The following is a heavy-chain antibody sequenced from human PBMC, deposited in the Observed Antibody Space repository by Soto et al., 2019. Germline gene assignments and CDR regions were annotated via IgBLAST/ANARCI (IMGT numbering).Heavy chain of an antibody. D-gene: IGHD6-13*01. J-gene: IGHJ5*02. CDR3: ARGERQQQRDT. Sequence: PSETLSLTCIVSGGSISGSSYYWGWIRQPPGKGLEWIGSIYFGGSTYYSPSLKSRVTISVDTSKNQFSLKLSSVTAADTAVYYCARGERQQQRDTWGRGILVTVSS. V-gene: IGHV4-39*07. CDR1: GGSISGSSYY. CDR2: IYFGGST.